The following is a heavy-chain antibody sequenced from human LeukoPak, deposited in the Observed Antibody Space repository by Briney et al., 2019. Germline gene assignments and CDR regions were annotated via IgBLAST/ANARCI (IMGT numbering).Heavy chain of an antibody. J-gene: IGHJ4*02. CDR1: GFTFSSYA. CDR2: ISGGGGST. D-gene: IGHD6-13*01. V-gene: IGHV3-23*01. Sequence: GGSLRLSCAASGFTFSSYAMSWVRQAPGKGLEWVSAISGGGGSTYYADSVKGRFTISRDNSKNTLYLQMNSLRAEDTAVYYCAKDAGSSSWYGDDYWGQGTLVTVSS. CDR3: AKDAGSSSWYGDDY.